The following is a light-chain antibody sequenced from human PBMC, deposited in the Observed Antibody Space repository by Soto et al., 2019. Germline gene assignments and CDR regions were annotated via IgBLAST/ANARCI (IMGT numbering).Light chain of an antibody. CDR1: SSDIGGYNY. Sequence: QSALTQPASVSGSPGQSIAISCTGTSSDIGGYNYVSWYQQHPGKAPKLLIYDVTHRPSGVSNRFSGSKSGDTASLTISGLQAEDEVDYYCSSYTSTSTPYVFGTGTKVTVL. V-gene: IGLV2-14*03. J-gene: IGLJ1*01. CDR3: SSYTSTSTPYV. CDR2: DVT.